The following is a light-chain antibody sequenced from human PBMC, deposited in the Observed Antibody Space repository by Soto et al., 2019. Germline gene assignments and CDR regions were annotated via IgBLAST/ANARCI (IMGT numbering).Light chain of an antibody. CDR2: AAS. J-gene: IGKJ4*01. Sequence: DIQMTQSPSSLSASVGDRVTITCRASQDISNYLAWYQQKPGKVSELLIYAASTLQSGVPSRFSGSGSGTDFTLTISSLQPEDVPTYYGQTYNTAPLTFGGGTKVDIK. V-gene: IGKV1-27*01. CDR3: QTYNTAPLT. CDR1: QDISNY.